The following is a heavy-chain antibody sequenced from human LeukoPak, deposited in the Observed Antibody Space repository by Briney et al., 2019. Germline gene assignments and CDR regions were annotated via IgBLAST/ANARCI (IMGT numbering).Heavy chain of an antibody. V-gene: IGHV3-11*01. D-gene: IGHD5-24*01. CDR2: ISSSGSTI. Sequence: GGSLRLSCAASGFTFSDYYMSWIRQAPGKGLEWVSYISSSGSTIYYADSVKGRFTISRDNAKNSLYLQMNNLRAEDTAVYYCARGGRWLQPNWFDPWGQGTLVTVSS. J-gene: IGHJ5*02. CDR1: GFTFSDYY. CDR3: ARGGRWLQPNWFDP.